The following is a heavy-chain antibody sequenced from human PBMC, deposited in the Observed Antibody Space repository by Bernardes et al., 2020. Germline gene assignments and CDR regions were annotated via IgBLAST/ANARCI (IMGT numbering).Heavy chain of an antibody. V-gene: IGHV3-23*01. CDR3: AKDDDRPLFGAPGFDS. Sequence: GGSLRLSCAASGFTFTKYDMSWVRQAPGKGLEWVSGISGSGNTTYYADSVKGRFTISRDKSKNTLFLQMDSLRAEDTAVYYCAKDDDRPLFGAPGFDSLGQGTLVTVSS. CDR1: GFTFTKYD. J-gene: IGHJ4*02. D-gene: IGHD3-3*01. CDR2: ISGSGNTT.